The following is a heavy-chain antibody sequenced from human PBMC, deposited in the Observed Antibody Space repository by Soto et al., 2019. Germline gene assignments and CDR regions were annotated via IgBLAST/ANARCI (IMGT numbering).Heavy chain of an antibody. CDR3: ARNRRGVPAADYYYYYIDV. D-gene: IGHD2-2*01. CDR1: GGSFSGYY. CDR2: INHSGST. J-gene: IGHJ6*03. V-gene: IGHV4-34*01. Sequence: QVQLQQWGAGLLKPSETLSLTCAVYGGSFSGYYWSWIRQPPGKGLEWIGEINHSGSTNYNPSLKSRVTISVDTSKNQFSLKLSSVTAADTAVYYCARNRRGVPAADYYYYYIDVWGKGTTVTVSS.